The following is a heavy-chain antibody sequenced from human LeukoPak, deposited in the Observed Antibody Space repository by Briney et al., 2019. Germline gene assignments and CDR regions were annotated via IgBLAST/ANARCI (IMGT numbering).Heavy chain of an antibody. J-gene: IGHJ4*02. V-gene: IGHV4-38-2*01. D-gene: IGHD3-16*02. CDR3: ARSFTFGGVIVTTPFDY. CDR2: IYHSGST. Sequence: SETLSLTCAVSGYSISSGYYWGWIRQPPGKGLEWIGSIYHSGSTYYNPSLKSRVTISVDTSKNQCSLKLSSVTAADPAVYYCARSFTFGGVIVTTPFDYWGQGTLVTVSS. CDR1: GYSISSGYY.